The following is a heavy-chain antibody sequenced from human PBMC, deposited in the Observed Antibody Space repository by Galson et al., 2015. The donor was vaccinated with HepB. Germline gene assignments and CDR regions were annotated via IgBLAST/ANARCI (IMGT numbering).Heavy chain of an antibody. CDR2: IHHSGRS. Sequence: SETLSLTCTVYGGSFSGYYWNWIRQPPGKGLEWIGEIHHSGRSSHNPSLKRRLTHSVDTSKKQFSLKVSSVTAADTATYYCARGNHCSSSSCHSYFEYGLDVWGLGTTVTVSS. V-gene: IGHV4-34*01. CDR1: GGSFSGYY. J-gene: IGHJ6*02. CDR3: ARGNHCSSSSCHSYFEYGLDV. D-gene: IGHD2-15*01.